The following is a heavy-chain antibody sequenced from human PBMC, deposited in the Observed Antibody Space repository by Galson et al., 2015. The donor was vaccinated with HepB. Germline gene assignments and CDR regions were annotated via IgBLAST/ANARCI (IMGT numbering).Heavy chain of an antibody. CDR2: ISACNGNT. Sequence: SVKVSCKASGYTFTSYAMHWVRQAPGQGLEWMGWISACNGNTNYAQKLQGRVTMTTDTSTSTAYMELRSLRSDDTAVYYCARVGTTVTYYCGMDVWGQGSTVTVSS. CDR3: ARVGTTVTYYCGMDV. D-gene: IGHD4-17*01. J-gene: IGHJ6*02. CDR1: GYTFTSYA. V-gene: IGHV1-18*01.